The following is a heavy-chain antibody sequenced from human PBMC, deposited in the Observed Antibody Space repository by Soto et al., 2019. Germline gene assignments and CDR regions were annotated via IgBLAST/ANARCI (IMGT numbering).Heavy chain of an antibody. V-gene: IGHV3-11*01. Sequence: QVQLVESGGGLVKPGGSLRLSCAASGFTFSDYYMSWIRQAPGKGLEWVSYISSSGNTLYYADSVKGRFTMSRDNAKKSLYLQMNSLRDEDTAMYYCAAEFAGYFDYRGQGALVTVSS. J-gene: IGHJ4*02. D-gene: IGHD3-10*01. CDR2: ISSSGNTL. CDR1: GFTFSDYY. CDR3: AAEFAGYFDY.